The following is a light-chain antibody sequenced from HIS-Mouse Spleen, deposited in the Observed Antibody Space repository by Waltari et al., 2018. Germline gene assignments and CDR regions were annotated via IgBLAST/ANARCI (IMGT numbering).Light chain of an antibody. V-gene: IGLV3-1*01. CDR2: QDS. CDR1: KLGDKY. Sequence: SYELTQPPSVSVSPGQTPRIHGPGDKLGDKYACWYQQKPGQSPVLVIHQDSKRPSGIPERFSGSNSGNTATLTISGTQAMDEADYYCQAWDSSTVVFGGWTKLTVL. J-gene: IGLJ2*01. CDR3: QAWDSSTVV.